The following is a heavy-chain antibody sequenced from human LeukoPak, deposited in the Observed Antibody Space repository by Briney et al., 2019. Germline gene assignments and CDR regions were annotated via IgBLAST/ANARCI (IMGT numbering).Heavy chain of an antibody. J-gene: IGHJ4*02. CDR3: ARGLRFLEWLSGFDY. CDR2: INWNGGST. Sequence: SWVRQAPGKGLEWVSGINWNGGSTGYADSVKGRFTISRDNAKNSLYLQMNSLRAEDTALYYCARGLRFLEWLSGFDYWGQGTLVTVSS. V-gene: IGHV3-20*03. D-gene: IGHD3-3*01.